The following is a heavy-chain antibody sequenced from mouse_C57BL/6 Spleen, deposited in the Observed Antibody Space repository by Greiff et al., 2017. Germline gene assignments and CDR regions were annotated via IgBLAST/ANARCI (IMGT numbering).Heavy chain of an antibody. CDR1: GYTFTDYN. Sequence: VQLQQSGPELVKPGASVKLPCKASGYTFTDYNMDWVKQSHGKSLEWIGDINPNNGGTIYNQKFKGKATLTVDKSSSTAYMELRSLTSEDTAVYYCARLYYYGSSYEDWYFDVWGTGTTVTVSS. J-gene: IGHJ1*03. CDR2: INPNNGGT. CDR3: ARLYYYGSSYEDWYFDV. V-gene: IGHV1-18*01. D-gene: IGHD1-1*01.